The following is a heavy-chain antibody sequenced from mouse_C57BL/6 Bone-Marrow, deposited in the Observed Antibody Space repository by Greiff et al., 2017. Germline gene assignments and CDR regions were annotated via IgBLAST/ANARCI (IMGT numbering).Heavy chain of an antibody. V-gene: IGHV1-54*01. CDR1: GYAFTNYL. J-gene: IGHJ3*01. Sequence: VQLQQSGAELVRPGTSVKVSCKASGYAFTNYLIEWVKQRPGQGLEWIGVINPGSGGTNYNEKFKGKATLTADKSSSTAYMQLSSLTSEDSAVYFCARGGYYYGSSPAWFAYWGQGTLVTVSA. CDR2: INPGSGGT. CDR3: ARGGYYYGSSPAWFAY. D-gene: IGHD1-1*01.